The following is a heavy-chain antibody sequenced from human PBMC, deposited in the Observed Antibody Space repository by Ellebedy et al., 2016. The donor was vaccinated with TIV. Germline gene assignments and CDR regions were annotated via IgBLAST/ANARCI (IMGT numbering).Heavy chain of an antibody. CDR2: IRWNSHDI. D-gene: IGHD3-22*01. CDR1: GFTFDDYA. J-gene: IGHJ4*02. V-gene: IGHV3-9*01. Sequence: SLKISXAASGFTFDDYALHWVRQAPGKGLEWVSGIRWNSHDIDYADSVKGRFTISRDSAKSSLYLQMNSLRSEDTAFYYCARGGGSYYYDRSGYLESWGQGILVTVSS. CDR3: ARGGGSYYYDRSGYLES.